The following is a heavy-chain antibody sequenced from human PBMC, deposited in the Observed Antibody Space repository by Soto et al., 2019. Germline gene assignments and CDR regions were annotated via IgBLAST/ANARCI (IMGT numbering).Heavy chain of an antibody. D-gene: IGHD3-16*01. CDR2: ISAYNGNT. CDR1: GYTFTSYG. V-gene: IGHV1-18*01. J-gene: IGHJ4*02. CDR3: AFTFGGVVPSDY. Sequence: ASVKVSCKASGYTFTSYGISWVRQAPGQGLEWMGWISAYNGNTNYAQKLQGRVTMTTDTSTSTAYMELRSLRFDDTAVYYCAFTFGGVVPSDYWGQGTLVTVSS.